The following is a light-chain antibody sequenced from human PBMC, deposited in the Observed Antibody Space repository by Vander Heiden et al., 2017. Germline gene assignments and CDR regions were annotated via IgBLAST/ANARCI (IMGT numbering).Light chain of an antibody. J-gene: IGKJ5*01. V-gene: IGKV1-33*01. CDR3: QQYDNLPIT. CDR1: QDSCNY. Sequence: DIQLTHSPSSLSASVGDRVTITSQASQDSCNYLNWYQQKPGKAPKLLIYDASNLETGVPSRFSGSGSGTDFTFTISSLQPEDIATYYCQQYDNLPITFGEGTRLEIK. CDR2: DAS.